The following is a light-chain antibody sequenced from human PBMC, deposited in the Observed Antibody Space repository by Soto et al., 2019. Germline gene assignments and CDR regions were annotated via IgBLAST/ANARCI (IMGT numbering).Light chain of an antibody. CDR2: GGS. CDR1: QSVRSSY. Sequence: EIVLTQSPATLSLSPGDRATLSCGASQSVRSSYVAWYQQKAGLAPRLLIYGGSSRASGIPDRFSGSGSGTDFTLTIGRLEPEDFAVYYCQHYHNSAPLSFGGGTKVEMK. CDR3: QHYHNSAPLS. J-gene: IGKJ4*01. V-gene: IGKV3D-20*01.